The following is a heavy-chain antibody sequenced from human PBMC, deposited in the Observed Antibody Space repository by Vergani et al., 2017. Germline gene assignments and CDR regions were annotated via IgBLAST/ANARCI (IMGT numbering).Heavy chain of an antibody. V-gene: IGHV4-38-2*01. D-gene: IGHD3-9*01. CDR3: VRDAINYDVLTGYYIGLDS. Sequence: QVQLQESGPGLVQPAETLSLTCVVSNSSTISNYYWGWLRQSPGKRLDWIGSVSHSGSTFTNPTHKSRVTISVDKSKKLISLIFNSVAAAETAVYYCVRDAINYDVLTGYYIGLDSWGQGTRVTVFS. J-gene: IGHJ4*02. CDR2: VSHSGST. CDR1: NSSTISNYY.